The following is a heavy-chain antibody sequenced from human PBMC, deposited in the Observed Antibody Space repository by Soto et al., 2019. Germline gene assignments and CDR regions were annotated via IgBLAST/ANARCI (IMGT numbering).Heavy chain of an antibody. CDR2: AYYSGST. V-gene: IGHV4-59*01. Sequence: SETLSLTCTVSGGSISSYYWSWIRQSPGKGLEWIGYAYYSGSTDYNPSLKSRVTMSVDTSKNQVSLKLNSVTTADTAVYYCARDRSTYGGGGTGEVKENWFDPWGPGTLVTVSS. D-gene: IGHD2-8*01. CDR3: ARDRSTYGGGGTGEVKENWFDP. J-gene: IGHJ5*02. CDR1: GGSISSYY.